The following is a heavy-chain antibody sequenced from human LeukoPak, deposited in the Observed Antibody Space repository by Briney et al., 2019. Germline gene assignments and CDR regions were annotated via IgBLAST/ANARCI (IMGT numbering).Heavy chain of an antibody. J-gene: IGHJ4*02. CDR1: GFTFSSYA. CDR3: ARDPGNWNYVALDY. D-gene: IGHD1-7*01. Sequence: SGGSLRLSCAASGFTFSSYAMHWVRQAPGKGLEWVAVISYDGSNKYYVDSVKGRFTISRDNSKNTLNLQMNSLRAEDTAVYYCARDPGNWNYVALDYWGQGTLVTVSS. V-gene: IGHV3-30*01. CDR2: ISYDGSNK.